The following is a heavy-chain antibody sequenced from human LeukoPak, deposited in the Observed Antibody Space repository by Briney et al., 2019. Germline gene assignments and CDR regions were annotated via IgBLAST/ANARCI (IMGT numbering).Heavy chain of an antibody. CDR1: GYTFTSYY. D-gene: IGHD3-10*01. CDR2: INPSGGST. J-gene: IGHJ4*02. Sequence: ASVKASCKASGYTFTSYYMHWVRQAPGQGLEWMGIINPSGGSTSYAQKFQGRVTMTRDMSTSTVYMELSSLRSEDTAVYYCARDLGPFNYYGSGSKVDFDYWGQGTLVTVSS. CDR3: ARDLGPFNYYGSGSKVDFDY. V-gene: IGHV1-46*01.